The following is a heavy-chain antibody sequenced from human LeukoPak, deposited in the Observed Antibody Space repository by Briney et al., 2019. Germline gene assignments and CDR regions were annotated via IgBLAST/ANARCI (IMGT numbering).Heavy chain of an antibody. Sequence: GASVKVSCKASGYTFTGYYMHWVRQAPGQGLEWMGWINPNSGGTNYAQKFQGRVTMTRDTSISTAYMELSRLRSDDTAVYYCATPLEYGDYHFDYWGQGTLVTVSS. D-gene: IGHD4-17*01. J-gene: IGHJ4*02. CDR3: ATPLEYGDYHFDY. CDR1: GYTFTGYY. CDR2: INPNSGGT. V-gene: IGHV1-2*02.